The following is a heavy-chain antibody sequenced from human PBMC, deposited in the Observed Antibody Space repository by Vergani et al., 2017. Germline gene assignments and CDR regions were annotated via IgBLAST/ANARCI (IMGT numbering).Heavy chain of an antibody. V-gene: IGHV1-2*04. J-gene: IGHJ6*03. CDR3: ARGVPTIFRVIFPPAYYYYYMDV. CDR2: INPNSGGT. D-gene: IGHD3-3*01. CDR1: GYTFTGYY. Sequence: QVQLVQSGAEVKKPGASVKVSCKASGYTFTGYYMHWVRQAPGQGLEWMGWINPNSGGTNYAQKFQGWVTMTRDTSISTAYMGLSRMRSDDTAVYYCARGVPTIFRVIFPPAYYYYYMDVWGKGATVTV.